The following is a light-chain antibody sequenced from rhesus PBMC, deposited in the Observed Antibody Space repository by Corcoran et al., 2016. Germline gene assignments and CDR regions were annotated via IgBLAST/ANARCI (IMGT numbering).Light chain of an antibody. CDR1: QGITID. CDR3: QHYYRTPFT. CDR2: EAS. V-gene: IGKV1-25*01. Sequence: DIQMTQSPSSLSASVGDRVTITFRASQGITIDLAWYQQQPVETTKILIYEASSLQSGIPSRFSGSGSGTDFTLTISSLQSEDCASYYCQHYYRTPFTFGPGTKLGIK. J-gene: IGKJ3*01.